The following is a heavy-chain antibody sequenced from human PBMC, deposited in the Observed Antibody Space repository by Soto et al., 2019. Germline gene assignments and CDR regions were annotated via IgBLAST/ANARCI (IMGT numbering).Heavy chain of an antibody. Sequence: QVQLVQSGAEVKKPGSSVKVSCKASGGTFSSYTISWVRQAPGQGLEWMGRIIPILGIANYAQKIQGRVTITADKSTSPAYMELSSLRSEDTAVYYCAPIGGGWYLDLWGRGTRVTVAS. CDR3: APIGGGWYLDL. D-gene: IGHD3-16*01. V-gene: IGHV1-69*02. CDR1: GGTFSSYT. CDR2: IIPILGIA. J-gene: IGHJ2*01.